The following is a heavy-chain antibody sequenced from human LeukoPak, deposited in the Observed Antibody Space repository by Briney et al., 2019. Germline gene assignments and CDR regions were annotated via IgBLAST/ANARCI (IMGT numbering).Heavy chain of an antibody. D-gene: IGHD2-2*01. J-gene: IGHJ6*02. CDR2: IYYSGST. Sequence: KTSETLSLTCTVSGGSISSSSYYWGWIRQPPGKGLEWIGSIYYSGSTYYNPSLKSRVTIPVDTSKNQFSLKLSSVTAADTAVYYCASLSYCSSTSCYHYYGMDVWGQGTTVTVSS. CDR1: GGSISSSSYY. CDR3: ASLSYCSSTSCYHYYGMDV. V-gene: IGHV4-39*01.